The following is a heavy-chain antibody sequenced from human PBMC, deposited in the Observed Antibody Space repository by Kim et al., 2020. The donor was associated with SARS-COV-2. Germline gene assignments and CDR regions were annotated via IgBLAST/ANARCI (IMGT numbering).Heavy chain of an antibody. J-gene: IGHJ4*02. CDR3: ARTGPGYYGGQDDY. D-gene: IGHD3-9*01. Sequence: NPSRKSRVTISVDTSKNQFSLKLSSVTAADTAVYYCARTGPGYYGGQDDYWGQGTLVTVSS. V-gene: IGHV4-59*01.